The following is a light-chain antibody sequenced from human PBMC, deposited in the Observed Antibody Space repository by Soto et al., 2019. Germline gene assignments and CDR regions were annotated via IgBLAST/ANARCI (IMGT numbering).Light chain of an antibody. Sequence: EIVMTQSPATLSVSPGERDTFSCRASQSVSSNLAWYQQIPGQAPRLLIYGASTRATGIPARFSGSGSGTEFTLTISSLQPEDFAVYYCQQYNNWPFTFGPGTKVDIK. V-gene: IGKV3-15*01. J-gene: IGKJ3*01. CDR1: QSVSSN. CDR3: QQYNNWPFT. CDR2: GAS.